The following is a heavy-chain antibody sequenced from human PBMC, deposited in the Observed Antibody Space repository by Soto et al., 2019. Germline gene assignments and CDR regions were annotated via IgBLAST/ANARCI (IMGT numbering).Heavy chain of an antibody. CDR1: GGSFSGYF. CDR2: INHSGTA. D-gene: IGHD2-2*01. J-gene: IGHJ3*02. Sequence: QVQLQQWGAGLLKPSETLSLTCAVYGGSFSGYFWSWIRQPPGKGLEWIGEINHSGTANYNPSLKSRVTISVDTSKSQVSLKLSSVTAADTAVYYCARSSAYFISQSFDIWGQGTMVTVSS. V-gene: IGHV4-34*01. CDR3: ARSSAYFISQSFDI.